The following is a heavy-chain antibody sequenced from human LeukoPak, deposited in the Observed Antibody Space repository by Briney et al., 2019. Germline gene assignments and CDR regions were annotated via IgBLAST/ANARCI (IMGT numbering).Heavy chain of an antibody. CDR2: IYYSGST. J-gene: IGHJ5*02. CDR1: GGSISSYY. Sequence: SETLSLTCTVSGGSISSYYWSRIRPPPGKGLEWIGYIYYSGSTNYNPSLKSRVTISVDTSKNQFSLKLSSVTAADTAVYYCARDSGTTGEVKFDPWGQGTLVTVSS. D-gene: IGHD3-10*01. CDR3: ARDSGTTGEVKFDP. V-gene: IGHV4-59*01.